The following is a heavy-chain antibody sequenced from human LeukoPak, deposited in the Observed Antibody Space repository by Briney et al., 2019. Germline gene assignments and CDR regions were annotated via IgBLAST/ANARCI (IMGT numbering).Heavy chain of an antibody. CDR2: INHSGST. J-gene: IGHJ4*02. V-gene: IGHV4-34*01. D-gene: IGHD6-19*01. CDR3: ATLYSSGWTTIGN. CDR1: GGSFSGYY. Sequence: SETLSLTCAVYGGSFSGYYRSWIRQPPGKGLEWIGEINHSGSTNYNPSLKSRVTISVDTSKNQFSLKLSSVTAADTAVYYCATLYSSGWTTIGNWGQGTLVTVSS.